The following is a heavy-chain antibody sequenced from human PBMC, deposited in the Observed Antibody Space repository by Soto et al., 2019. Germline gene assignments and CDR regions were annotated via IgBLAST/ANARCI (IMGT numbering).Heavy chain of an antibody. J-gene: IGHJ4*02. D-gene: IGHD3-3*01. V-gene: IGHV3-48*04. Sequence: GGSLRLSCAASGFTFSSFWMSWVRQAPGKGLEWVSYISSSGSTIYYADSVKGRFTISRDNAKNSLYLQMNSLRAEDTAVYYCARDFQPMGDFWSGYYTSYFDYWGQGTLVPSPQ. CDR3: ARDFQPMGDFWSGYYTSYFDY. CDR1: GFTFSSFW. CDR2: ISSSGSTI.